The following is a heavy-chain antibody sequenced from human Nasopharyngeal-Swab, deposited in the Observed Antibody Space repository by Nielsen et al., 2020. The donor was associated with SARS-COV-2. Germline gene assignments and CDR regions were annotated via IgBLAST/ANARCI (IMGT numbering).Heavy chain of an antibody. Sequence: GGSLRLSCAASGFTFSSYAMHWVRQAPGKGLEWVAVISYDGSNKYYADSVKGRFTISRDNSKNMLYLQMNSLRAEDTAVYYCARDLSFGEIFDYWGQGTLVTVSS. J-gene: IGHJ4*02. CDR1: GFTFSSYA. V-gene: IGHV3-30-3*01. CDR2: ISYDGSNK. CDR3: ARDLSFGEIFDY. D-gene: IGHD3-10*01.